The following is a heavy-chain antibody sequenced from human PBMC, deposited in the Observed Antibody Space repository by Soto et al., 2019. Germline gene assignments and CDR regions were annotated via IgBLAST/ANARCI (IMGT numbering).Heavy chain of an antibody. Sequence: EVQLVESGGGLVQPGGSLKLSCAASGFTFSGSAMHWVRQASGKGLEWVGRIRSKANSYATAYAASVKGRFTISRDDSKNTAYLQMNSLKTEDTAVYYCTRHYYDSSGYYFDSWGQGTLVTVSS. V-gene: IGHV3-73*02. D-gene: IGHD3-22*01. CDR2: IRSKANSYAT. CDR1: GFTFSGSA. J-gene: IGHJ4*02. CDR3: TRHYYDSSGYYFDS.